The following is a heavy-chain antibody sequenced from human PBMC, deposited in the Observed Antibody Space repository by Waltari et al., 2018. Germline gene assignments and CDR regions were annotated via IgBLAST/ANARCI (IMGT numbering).Heavy chain of an antibody. CDR2: IYHSGGT. CDR1: GFTFSSYA. J-gene: IGHJ3*01. Sequence: VQLVESGGGLVQPGGSLRLSCAASGFTFSSYAMSWVRQAPGKGLEWIGRIYHSGGTFYNPALKSRVPISVYTSKNQFALKLSSVTAADTAVYYCARDGRGLTIFGVVIINEGPFDYWGQGTMVTVSS. V-gene: IGHV4-38-2*02. CDR3: ARDGRGLTIFGVVIINEGPFDY. D-gene: IGHD3-3*01.